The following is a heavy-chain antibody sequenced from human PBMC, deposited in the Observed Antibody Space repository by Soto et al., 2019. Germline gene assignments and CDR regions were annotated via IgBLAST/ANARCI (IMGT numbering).Heavy chain of an antibody. J-gene: IGHJ4*02. CDR1: GFTFTSYA. Sequence: EVQLLESGGDLVQPGGSLRPSCAASGFTFTSYAMSWIRQAPGKGLEWVWAITGDGDNTYYADSVKGRFTIYRHNAKNSLYVQMSSLRAEDTAFYYCTEDGGSRDWLTVNWGQGTLVMVSS. CDR3: TEDGGSRDWLTVN. CDR2: ITGDGDNT. V-gene: IGHV3-23*01. D-gene: IGHD2-15*01.